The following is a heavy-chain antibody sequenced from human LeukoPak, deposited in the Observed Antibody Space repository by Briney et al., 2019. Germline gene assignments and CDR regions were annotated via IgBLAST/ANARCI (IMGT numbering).Heavy chain of an antibody. J-gene: IGHJ4*02. Sequence: PGGSLRLSCAASEFSVGSNYMTWVRQAPGKGLEWVSLIYSGGSTYYADSVKGRFTISRDNSKNTLYLQMNSLRAEDTAVYYCAKGHTYYYDSSGLSYFDYWGQGTLVTVSS. V-gene: IGHV3-66*01. D-gene: IGHD3-22*01. CDR1: EFSVGSNY. CDR3: AKGHTYYYDSSGLSYFDY. CDR2: IYSGGST.